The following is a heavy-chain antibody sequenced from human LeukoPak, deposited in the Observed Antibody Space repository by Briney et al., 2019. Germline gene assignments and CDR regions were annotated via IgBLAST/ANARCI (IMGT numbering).Heavy chain of an antibody. Sequence: SETLSLTRAVYGGSFSGYYWSWIRQPPGKGLEWIGEINHSGSTNYNPSLKSRVTISVDTSKNQFSLKLSSVTAADTAMYYCARESYSSGWFDYWGQGTLLTVSS. D-gene: IGHD6-19*01. CDR1: GGSFSGYY. J-gene: IGHJ4*02. CDR3: ARESYSSGWFDY. V-gene: IGHV4-34*01. CDR2: INHSGST.